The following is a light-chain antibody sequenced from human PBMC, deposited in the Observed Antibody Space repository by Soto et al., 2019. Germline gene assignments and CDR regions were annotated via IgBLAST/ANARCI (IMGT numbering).Light chain of an antibody. CDR1: ESVSSNQ. Sequence: VVLTQSPATLSLSPGERAALSCGASESVSSNQLAWYQQKPGLAPRLLIYDASSRASGIPERFSGSGSGTDFTLNISRLEPTDFAVYFCQQYGTSPYTFGQGTKLQIK. J-gene: IGKJ2*01. CDR3: QQYGTSPYT. CDR2: DAS. V-gene: IGKV3D-20*01.